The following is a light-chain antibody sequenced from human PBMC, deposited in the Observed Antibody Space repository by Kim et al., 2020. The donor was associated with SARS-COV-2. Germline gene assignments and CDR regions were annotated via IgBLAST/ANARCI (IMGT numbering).Light chain of an antibody. CDR1: SGSVSTNYY. CDR2: NTN. J-gene: IGLJ3*02. V-gene: IGLV8-61*01. Sequence: GGTATLTCGLSSGSVSTNYYPSWYHQPPGQAPRTLIYNTNTRSSGVPDRFSGSILGNKAALTITGAQADDESDYYCVLYMGGGIWVFGGGTQLTVL. CDR3: VLYMGGGIWV.